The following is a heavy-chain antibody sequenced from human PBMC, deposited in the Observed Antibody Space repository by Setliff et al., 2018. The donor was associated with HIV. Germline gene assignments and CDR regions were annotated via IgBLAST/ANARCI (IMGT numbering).Heavy chain of an antibody. D-gene: IGHD2-2*02. CDR3: ARYTSKVDWFDP. V-gene: IGHV4-39*01. Sequence: SETLSLTCTVSGDSITNDNYYWGWIRQPPGKGLEWIAIIHYNGRTYYDPSLKSRVTIFVDTSKTQFYLKLRSVTASDTAVYYCARYTSKVDWFDPWGQGTLVTVSS. J-gene: IGHJ5*02. CDR1: GDSITNDNYY. CDR2: IHYNGRT.